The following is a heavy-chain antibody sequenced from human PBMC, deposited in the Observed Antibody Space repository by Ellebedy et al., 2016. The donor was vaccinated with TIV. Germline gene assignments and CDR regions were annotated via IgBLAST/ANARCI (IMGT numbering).Heavy chain of an antibody. V-gene: IGHV3-9*01. CDR3: AWGVGATFDY. D-gene: IGHD1-26*01. CDR1: GFTFDDYA. J-gene: IGHJ4*02. CDR2: ISWNSGSI. Sequence: SLKISXAASGFTFDDYAMHWVRQAPGKGLEWVSGISWNSGSIGYADSVKGRFTISRDNAKNSLYLQMNSLRAEDTAVYYCAWGVGATFDYWGQGTLVTVSS.